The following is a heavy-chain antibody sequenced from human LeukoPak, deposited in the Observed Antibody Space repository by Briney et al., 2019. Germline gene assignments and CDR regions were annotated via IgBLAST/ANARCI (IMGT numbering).Heavy chain of an antibody. J-gene: IGHJ4*02. CDR2: INHSGST. V-gene: IGHV4-34*01. CDR1: GGSFSGYY. CDR3: ASADYDLKYYFDY. D-gene: IGHD4-17*01. Sequence: PSETLSLTCAVYGGSFSGYYWTRIRQPPGKGLEWIGEINHSGSTNYNPSLKSRVTISVDTSKNQFSLKLSSVPAADTAVYYCASADYDLKYYFDYWGQGTLVTVSS.